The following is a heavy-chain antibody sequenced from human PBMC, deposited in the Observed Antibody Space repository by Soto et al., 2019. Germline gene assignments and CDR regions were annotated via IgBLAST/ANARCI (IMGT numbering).Heavy chain of an antibody. CDR2: ISGSGGST. CDR3: AKNMVYAIDEYFDY. D-gene: IGHD2-8*01. Sequence: GGSLRLSCAASGFTFSSYPMSWVRQAPGKGLEWVSAISGSGGSTYYADSVKGRFTISRDNSKNTLYLQMNSLRAEDTAVYYCAKNMVYAIDEYFDYWGQGTLVTVSS. J-gene: IGHJ4*02. CDR1: GFTFSSYP. V-gene: IGHV3-23*01.